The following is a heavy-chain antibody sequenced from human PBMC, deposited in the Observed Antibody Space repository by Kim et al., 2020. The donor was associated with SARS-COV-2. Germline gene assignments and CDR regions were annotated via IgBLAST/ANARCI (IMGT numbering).Heavy chain of an antibody. V-gene: IGHV3-23*01. CDR3: AKSSQTYYSWFDY. D-gene: IGHD2-21*01. J-gene: IGHJ4*02. Sequence: GGSLRLSCAASGFTFSNFAMTWVRQAPGKGLEWVSTISGIDVTTTYADSVKGRFTISRDNSKNTLYLQMNSLRADDTAVYYCAKSSQTYYSWFDYWGQGPLVTVSS. CDR1: GFTFSNFA. CDR2: ISGIDVTT.